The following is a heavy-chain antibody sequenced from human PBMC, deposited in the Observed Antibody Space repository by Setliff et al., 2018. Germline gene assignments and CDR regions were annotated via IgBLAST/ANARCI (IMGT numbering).Heavy chain of an antibody. CDR1: GFSFSSYA. D-gene: IGHD3-3*01. V-gene: IGHV3-23*03. CDR3: AKAASPLFGILGVEYHFDS. J-gene: IGHJ4*02. Sequence: GGSLRLSCAASGFSFSSYAMSWVRQAPGQGLEWVSTIFGGDSSTYYVDSVRGRFTISRDNSRSTLYLQMNSLRAEDTAIYYCAKAASPLFGILGVEYHFDSWGQGKLVTVSS. CDR2: IFGGDSST.